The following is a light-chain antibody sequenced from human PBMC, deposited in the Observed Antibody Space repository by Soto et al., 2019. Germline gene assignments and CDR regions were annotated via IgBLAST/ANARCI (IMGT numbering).Light chain of an antibody. CDR2: TNN. CDR3: AAWDGSLQTWV. V-gene: IGLV1-44*01. Sequence: QSVLTQPPSASGTPGQRVTISCSGSNSNIGSNMVNWYQQLPGTAPKILIYTNNQRPSGVPDRFSTSKSGTSASLAISGLQSEDEADYYCAAWDGSLQTWVFGGGTKLTVL. CDR1: NSNIGSNM. J-gene: IGLJ3*02.